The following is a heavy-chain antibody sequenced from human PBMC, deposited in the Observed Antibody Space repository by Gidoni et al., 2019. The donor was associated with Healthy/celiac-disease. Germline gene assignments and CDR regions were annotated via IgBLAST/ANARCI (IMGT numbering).Heavy chain of an antibody. CDR3: ARGGRRGRWLQIDY. J-gene: IGHJ4*02. CDR2: INHSGST. Sequence: QVQLQQWGAGLLKPSETLSLTCAVYGGSFSGYYWSWIRQPPGKGLEWIGEINHSGSTNYNPSLKSRVTLSVDTSKNQFSLKLSSVTAADTAVYYCARGGRRGRWLQIDYWGQGTLVTVSS. CDR1: GGSFSGYY. D-gene: IGHD5-12*01. V-gene: IGHV4-34*01.